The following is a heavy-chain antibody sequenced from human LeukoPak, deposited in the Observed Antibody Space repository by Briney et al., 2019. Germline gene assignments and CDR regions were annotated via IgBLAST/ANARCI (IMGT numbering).Heavy chain of an antibody. CDR1: GGSISSSSYY. Sequence: SETLSLTCTVSGGSISSSSYYWGWIRQPPGKGLEWIGSIYYSGSTYYNPSLKSRVTISVDTSKNQFSLKLSSVTAADTAVYYCARDRLGATGFDYWGQGTLVTVSS. CDR2: IYYSGST. CDR3: ARDRLGATGFDY. V-gene: IGHV4-39*07. J-gene: IGHJ4*02. D-gene: IGHD1-26*01.